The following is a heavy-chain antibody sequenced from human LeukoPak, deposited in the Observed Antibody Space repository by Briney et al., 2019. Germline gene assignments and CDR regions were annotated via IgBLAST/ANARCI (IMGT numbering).Heavy chain of an antibody. CDR1: GFTFSSYG. Sequence: SGGSLRLSCAASGFTFSSYGMHWVRQAPGKGLEWVAVISYDGSNKYYADSVKGRFTISRDNSKNTLYLQMNSLRAEDTAVYYCARGHEYSSSPLDYWGQGTLVTVSS. V-gene: IGHV3-30*03. J-gene: IGHJ4*02. CDR3: ARGHEYSSSPLDY. CDR2: ISYDGSNK. D-gene: IGHD6-6*01.